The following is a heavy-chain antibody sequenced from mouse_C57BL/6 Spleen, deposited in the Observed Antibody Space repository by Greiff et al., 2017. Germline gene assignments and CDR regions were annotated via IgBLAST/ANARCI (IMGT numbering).Heavy chain of an antibody. CDR2: INPSSGYT. CDR1: GYTFTSSW. D-gene: IGHD1-1*01. V-gene: IGHV1-7*01. J-gene: IGHJ3*01. Sequence: QVQLQQSGAELAKPGASVKLSCKASGYTFTSSWMHWVKQRPGQGLEWIGYINPSSGYTKYNQKFKVKATLTADKSSSTAYMQLSSLTYEDSAVYYCARAATVVPFAYWGQGTLVTVSA. CDR3: ARAATVVPFAY.